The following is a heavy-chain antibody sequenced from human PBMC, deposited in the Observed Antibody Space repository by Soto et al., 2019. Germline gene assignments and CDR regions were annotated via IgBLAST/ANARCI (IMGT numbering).Heavy chain of an antibody. CDR3: ARSREFDY. J-gene: IGHJ4*02. Sequence: SETLSLSCGVFGGSLIGATYSWNWIRQTPGKGLEWIGYIFPSGTTYYNPSLRSRVTISIDVSKNQFSLSLRSLTAADTAVYYCARSREFDYWSQGNLVTVSS. V-gene: IGHV4-30-2*01. CDR1: GGSLIGATYS. CDR2: IFPSGTT.